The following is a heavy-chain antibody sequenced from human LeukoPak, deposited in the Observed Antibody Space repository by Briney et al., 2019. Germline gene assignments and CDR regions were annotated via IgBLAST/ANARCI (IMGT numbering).Heavy chain of an antibody. J-gene: IGHJ5*02. V-gene: IGHV3-21*01. CDR1: GFTFSGYS. Sequence: PGGSLRLSCAASGFTFSGYSMNWVRQAPGKGLEWVSSITSGSNYVYYADSVKGRFTISRDNAKNSLFLQMNSLRAEDTAVYYCARESNTYWFDPWGQGTLVTVSS. CDR2: ITSGSNYV. CDR3: ARESNTYWFDP.